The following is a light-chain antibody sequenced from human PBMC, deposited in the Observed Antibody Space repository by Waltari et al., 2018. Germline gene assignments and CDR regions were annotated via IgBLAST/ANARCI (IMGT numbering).Light chain of an antibody. CDR3: QQYYITPYT. V-gene: IGKV4-1*01. J-gene: IGKJ2*01. CDR1: QSVLYSSNNKNQ. CDR2: WAS. Sequence: DIVMTQSPDSLAVSLGERATINCKSSQSVLYSSNNKNQLAWYQQQPGQPPKLLIYWASTRESGVPDRFSGSGSGTDFTLTISSLQAEDVAVYYCQQYYITPYTFGQGTKLEIK.